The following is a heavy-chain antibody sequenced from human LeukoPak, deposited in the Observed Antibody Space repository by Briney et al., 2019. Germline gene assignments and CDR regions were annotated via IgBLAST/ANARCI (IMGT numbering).Heavy chain of an antibody. D-gene: IGHD3-22*01. V-gene: IGHV3-30*18. CDR3: ANSLYYDARGYQIDY. Sequence: GGSLRLSCAASGFSFNNYGMHWVRQAPGKGLEWLAVISHDGTDKYYADSVKGRFTISRVNSKNTLYMEMNSLRPEDTAVYYCANSLYYDARGYQIDYWGQGTLVTVSS. CDR1: GFSFNNYG. CDR2: ISHDGTDK. J-gene: IGHJ4*02.